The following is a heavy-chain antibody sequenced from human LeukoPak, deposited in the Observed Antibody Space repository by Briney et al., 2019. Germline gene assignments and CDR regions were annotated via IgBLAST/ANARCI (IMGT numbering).Heavy chain of an antibody. Sequence: PSETLSLTCTVSGGSISRYYWNWIRQPPGKGLEWLGYIYYSGSTNYNPSLKSRVTISVDTSKNQFSLKLSSVTAADTAVYYCARVRSEVYQLLGYAFEIWGLGTMVTVS. D-gene: IGHD2-2*01. V-gene: IGHV4-59*08. CDR2: IYYSGST. CDR3: ARVRSEVYQLLGYAFEI. J-gene: IGHJ3*02. CDR1: GGSISRYY.